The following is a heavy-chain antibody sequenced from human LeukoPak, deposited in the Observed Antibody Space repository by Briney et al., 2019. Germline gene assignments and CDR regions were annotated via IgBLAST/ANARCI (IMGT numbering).Heavy chain of an antibody. CDR3: AKVLPSSSSWYKGVGMDV. Sequence: PGGSLRLSCAASGFTFSSYAMSWVRQAPGKGLEWVSAISGSGETIYYADSVKGRFTISRDNSKKTLYLQMNSLRAEDTAVYFCAKVLPSSSSWYKGVGMDVWGQGTTVTVSS. CDR1: GFTFSSYA. CDR2: ISGSGETI. J-gene: IGHJ6*02. D-gene: IGHD6-13*01. V-gene: IGHV3-23*01.